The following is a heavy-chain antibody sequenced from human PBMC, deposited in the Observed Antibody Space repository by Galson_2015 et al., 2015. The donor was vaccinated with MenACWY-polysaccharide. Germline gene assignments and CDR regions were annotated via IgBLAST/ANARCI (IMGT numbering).Heavy chain of an antibody. D-gene: IGHD2-15*01. Sequence: SLRLSCAASGFIFSDSAMSWVRQAPGKGPEWVSGLSRSADKTDYVDSVKGRFAISRDNSKNTLNLQMNSLRADDTAVYFCAKGASACCVRYAFDMWGQGTMVTVSS. CDR2: LSRSADKT. V-gene: IGHV3-23*01. CDR1: GFIFSDSA. CDR3: AKGASACCVRYAFDM. J-gene: IGHJ3*02.